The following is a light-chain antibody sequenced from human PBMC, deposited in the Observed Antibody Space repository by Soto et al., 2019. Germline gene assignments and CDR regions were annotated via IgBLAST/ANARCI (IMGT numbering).Light chain of an antibody. CDR2: EVS. CDR1: SSDVGGYNY. Sequence: QAVRTEPGSVSGSPGQAITISCTGTSSDVGGYNYVAWYQQHPGKVPRLMIYEVSNRPSGVSNRFSGSKSGSTASLTISGLQAEDEADYYCISYTSSSTSYVFGTGPKVTVL. J-gene: IGLJ1*01. CDR3: ISYTSSSTSYV. V-gene: IGLV2-14*01.